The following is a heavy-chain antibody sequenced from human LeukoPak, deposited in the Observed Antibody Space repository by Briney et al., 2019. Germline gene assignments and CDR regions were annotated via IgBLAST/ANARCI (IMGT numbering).Heavy chain of an antibody. D-gene: IGHD2-21*01. CDR3: VRAYHPGGWFDP. CDR1: GFTFSSCG. Sequence: PGGSLRLSCAASGFTFSSCGTSWVRQAPGKGLEWVSAISGSGGSTYYADAVKGRFTISRDNAKDSLYLQMNSLTAEDTAMHYCVRAYHPGGWFDPWGQGTLVTVSS. CDR2: ISGSGGST. J-gene: IGHJ5*02. V-gene: IGHV3-23*01.